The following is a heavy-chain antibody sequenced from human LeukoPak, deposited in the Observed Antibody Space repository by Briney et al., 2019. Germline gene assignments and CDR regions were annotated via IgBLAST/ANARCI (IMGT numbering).Heavy chain of an antibody. CDR2: ISASGSSI. D-gene: IGHD6-19*01. CDR1: GFTFFNYD. V-gene: IGHV3-48*03. Sequence: SGGSLRLSCAASGFTFFNYDMTWVRQAPGKGLEWVSYISASGSSIYYADSVKGRFTISRDNAKNSLYLQMSSLRVEDTAVYYCAKFAGWWFDPWGQGTLVTVSS. J-gene: IGHJ5*02. CDR3: AKFAGWWFDP.